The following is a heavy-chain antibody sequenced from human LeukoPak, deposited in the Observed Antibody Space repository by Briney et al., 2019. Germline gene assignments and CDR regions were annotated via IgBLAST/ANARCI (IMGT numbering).Heavy chain of an antibody. CDR1: GYTFTGYY. CDR3: AVGYCSSTSCYNSYYYYGMDV. J-gene: IGHJ6*02. Sequence: GASVKVSCKASGYTFTGYYMHWVRQAPGQGLEWMGWINPNSGGTNYAQKFQGRVTMTRDTSISTAYMELSRLRSDDTAVYYCAVGYCSSTSCYNSYYYYGMDVWGQGTTVTVSS. CDR2: INPNSGGT. D-gene: IGHD2-2*02. V-gene: IGHV1-2*02.